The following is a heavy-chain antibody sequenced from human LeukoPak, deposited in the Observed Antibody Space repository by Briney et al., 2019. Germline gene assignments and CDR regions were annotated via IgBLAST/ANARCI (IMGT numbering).Heavy chain of an antibody. CDR2: IYYSGRT. CDR1: GGSISTYY. J-gene: IGHJ5*02. CDR3: AREVVGATGWFDP. Sequence: SETLSLTCTVSGGSISTYYWSWIRQPPGKGLEWIGYIYYSGRTNYSSSLKSRVTISIDTSKNQFSLKLTSVTAADTAVYYCAREVVGATGWFDPWDQGILVPVSS. V-gene: IGHV4-59*12. D-gene: IGHD1-26*01.